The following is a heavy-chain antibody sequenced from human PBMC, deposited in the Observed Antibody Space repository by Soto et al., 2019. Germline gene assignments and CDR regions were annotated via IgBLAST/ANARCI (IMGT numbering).Heavy chain of an antibody. CDR1: GAALSSGGYF. CDR2: IYYSGGT. V-gene: IGHV4-61*08. Sequence: SETLSLTCPVSGAALSSGGYFYPSFRQPPGKGLEWLGYIYYSGGTNYNPSLKSRVTISLDKSKSQFSLRLISVTAADTAVYYCTREQSNDNYFDPWGRGTLVTVSS. D-gene: IGHD1-1*01. CDR3: TREQSNDNYFDP. J-gene: IGHJ5*02.